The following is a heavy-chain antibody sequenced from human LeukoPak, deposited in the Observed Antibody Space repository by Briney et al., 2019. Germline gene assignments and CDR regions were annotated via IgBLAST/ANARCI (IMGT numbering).Heavy chain of an antibody. Sequence: SETLSLTCTVSGGAISSYYWSWIRQPPGKGLEWIGYIYYSGSINYNPSLKSRVTISVDTSKNQFSLKLRSVTAADTAVYYCARYSGSYSGCDYWGQGTLVTVSS. J-gene: IGHJ4*02. V-gene: IGHV4-59*08. D-gene: IGHD1-26*01. CDR3: ARYSGSYSGCDY. CDR2: IYYSGSI. CDR1: GGAISSYY.